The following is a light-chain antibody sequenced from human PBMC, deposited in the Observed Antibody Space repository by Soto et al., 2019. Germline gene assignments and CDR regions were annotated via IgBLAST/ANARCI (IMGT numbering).Light chain of an antibody. CDR3: SSYTTTNTRQMV. Sequence: QSALTQPASVSGSPGQSITISCTGTSSDVGGYNYVSWYQHHPGKAPKLMIYDVSNRPSGVSNRFSGSKSGNTASLTISGLQPEDEADYYCSSYTTTNTRQMVFGTGTKAPS. V-gene: IGLV2-14*03. CDR2: DVS. J-gene: IGLJ1*01. CDR1: SSDVGGYNY.